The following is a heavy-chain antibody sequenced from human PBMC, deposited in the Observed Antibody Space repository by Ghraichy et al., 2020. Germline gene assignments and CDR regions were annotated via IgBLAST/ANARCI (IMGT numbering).Heavy chain of an antibody. CDR1: GGSFSQAS. CDR2: VSQRGGA. CDR3: ARGAVGTYAMDV. J-gene: IGHJ6*02. D-gene: IGHD6-25*01. Sequence: SQTLSLTCAVSGGSFSQASLMWIRHSLDKGLEWIWDVSQRGGATVNPSLKSRVTVSPATSKRPFSLTMTSMTAADTALYFCARGAVGTYAMDVWGPGTTVTV. V-gene: IGHV4-34*01.